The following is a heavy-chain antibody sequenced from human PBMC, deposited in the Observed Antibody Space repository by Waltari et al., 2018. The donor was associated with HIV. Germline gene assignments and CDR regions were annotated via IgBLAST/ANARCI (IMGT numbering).Heavy chain of an antibody. CDR3: ARDGHFYDSRPLDH. V-gene: IGHV3-30*01. CDR2: ITYGGRNK. J-gene: IGHJ4*02. D-gene: IGHD3-22*01. Sequence: QVQLVESGGGVVQPGGSLRLSCVASGFTFSPFAFHWVRQAPGKGSEWGALITYGGRNKSYAASVKGRCTISRDNTKNTLYLQMNSLRAEDTAVYYCARDGHFYDSRPLDHWGQGTLVTVSS. CDR1: GFTFSPFA.